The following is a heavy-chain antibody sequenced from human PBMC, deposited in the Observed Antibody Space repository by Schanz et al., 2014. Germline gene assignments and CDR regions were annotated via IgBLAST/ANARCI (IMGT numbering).Heavy chain of an antibody. D-gene: IGHD2-2*01. CDR1: GYSFTTYD. V-gene: IGHV1-8*01. Sequence: QGQLVQSGAEVKKPGASVRVSCKASGYSFTTYDVNWVRQATGQGLEWMGWMNPNSGNTGYAQKFQGRVIMTEDTSTDTAYVELSRLTSEDTGVYYCATETSRTWFYNGVDVWGQGTTVTVSS. CDR2: MNPNSGNT. CDR3: ATETSRTWFYNGVDV. J-gene: IGHJ6*02.